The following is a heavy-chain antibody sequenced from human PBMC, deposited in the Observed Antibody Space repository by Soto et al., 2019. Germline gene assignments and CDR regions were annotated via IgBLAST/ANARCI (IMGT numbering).Heavy chain of an antibody. CDR2: IIPTSGVT. CDR3: VSAWESTTQTFGFGDP. D-gene: IGHD1-1*01. J-gene: IGHJ5*02. V-gene: IGHV1-69*02. CDR1: GGTFSSHT. Sequence: QVQLVQSGADVKKPGFSVKVSCKASGGTFSSHTITWMRPAPGQGLEWLGRIIPTSGVTNYAQQFQDRVTIAADRSTTTAYMELSTLRSEDTAVYYCVSAWESTTQTFGFGDPWGQGALGTVSA.